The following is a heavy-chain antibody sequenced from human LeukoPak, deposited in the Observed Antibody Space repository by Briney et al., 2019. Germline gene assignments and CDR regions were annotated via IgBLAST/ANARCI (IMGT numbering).Heavy chain of an antibody. J-gene: IGHJ2*01. D-gene: IGHD1-26*01. V-gene: IGHV3-23*01. CDR1: GFTFSSYW. Sequence: GGSLRLSCAASGFTFSSYWMSWVRQAPGKGLEWVSAISGSGGSTYYADSVKGRFTISRDNSKNTLYLQMNSLRAEDTAVYYCAKRPGNYWYFDLWGRGTLVTVSS. CDR2: ISGSGGST. CDR3: AKRPGNYWYFDL.